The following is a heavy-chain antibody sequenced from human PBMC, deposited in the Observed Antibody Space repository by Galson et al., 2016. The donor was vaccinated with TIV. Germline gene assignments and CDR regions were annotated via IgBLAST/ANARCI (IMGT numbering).Heavy chain of an antibody. CDR2: ISTSGGSA. CDR1: GFKFSSYA. Sequence: SLRLSCAASGFKFSSYAMSWVRQSPGKGLEWVSGISTSGGSAHYADSVKGRFSISRDNSKNTLFLEMKSLRAGDTAVYYCAKEVDMVVTIPFDYWGQGTPGTVSS. J-gene: IGHJ4*02. V-gene: IGHV3-23*01. D-gene: IGHD5-12*01. CDR3: AKEVDMVVTIPFDY.